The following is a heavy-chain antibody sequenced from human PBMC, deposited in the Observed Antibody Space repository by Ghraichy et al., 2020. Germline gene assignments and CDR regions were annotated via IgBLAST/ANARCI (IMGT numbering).Heavy chain of an antibody. V-gene: IGHV3-30*02. J-gene: IGHJ3*01. CDR3: ASYNLDGCDV. Sequence: GGSLRLSCAASGFSTYGMHWVRQAPAQGLEWVAIIWHDGSNKYYADSVKGRFAISRDNSSNTRYLQMHSLRAEDTAVYYCASYNLDGCDVWGQGTTVIVSS. CDR1: GFSTYG. D-gene: IGHD1-1*01. CDR2: IWHDGSNK.